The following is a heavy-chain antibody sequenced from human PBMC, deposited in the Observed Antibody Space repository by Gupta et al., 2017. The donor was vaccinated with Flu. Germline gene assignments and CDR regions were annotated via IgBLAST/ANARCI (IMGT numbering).Heavy chain of an antibody. CDR3: VRESGRRFDP. V-gene: IGHV6-1*01. CDR2: TYYRSKWYN. Sequence: QVQLQQSGPGLVKPSQTLSLTCAISGDSVSSNSVAWDWIRQSPSRGLEWLGRTYYRSKWYNEYAPSVKSRISINADTSKNQFSLQLNSVTPEDTAVYYCVRESGRRFDPWGQGTLVTVSS. CDR1: GDSVSSNSVA. J-gene: IGHJ5*02. D-gene: IGHD7-27*01.